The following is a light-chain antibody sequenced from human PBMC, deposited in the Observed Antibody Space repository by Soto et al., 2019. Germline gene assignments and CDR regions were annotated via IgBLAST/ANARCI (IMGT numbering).Light chain of an antibody. J-gene: IGKJ1*01. CDR1: QSISSW. CDR2: KAS. CDR3: QQYHGFPWT. V-gene: IGKV1-5*03. Sequence: DIQMTQSLSTLSASVGDRVTITCRASQSISSWLAWYQQKSGKAPKLLIYKASSLQSGVPSRFSGSGSGPEFTLTISSLQPDDFATYYCQQYHGFPWTFGQGTKVEIK.